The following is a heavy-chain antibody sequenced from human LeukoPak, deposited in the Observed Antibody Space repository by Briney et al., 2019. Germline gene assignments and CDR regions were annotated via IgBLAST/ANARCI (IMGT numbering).Heavy chain of an antibody. CDR1: GFTFSSYT. J-gene: IGHJ4*02. V-gene: IGHV3-23*01. CDR2: ITTSDGNT. CDR3: AKDGGLWVSAHWGDS. Sequence: GGSLRLSCAASGFTFSSYTMSWVRQAPGKGLEWVSTITTSDGNTYYADSVKGRFTVSRDNSKNALFLQMNSLRAEDTAVYYCAKDGGLWVSAHWGDSWGRGTLVTVSS. D-gene: IGHD7-27*01.